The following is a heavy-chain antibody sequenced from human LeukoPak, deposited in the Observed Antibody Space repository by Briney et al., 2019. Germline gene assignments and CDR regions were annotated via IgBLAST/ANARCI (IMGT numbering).Heavy chain of an antibody. CDR3: ARPGDRPILTGYQY. V-gene: IGHV3-21*01. D-gene: IGHD3-9*01. CDR2: ISSSSSYI. J-gene: IGHJ4*02. CDR1: GFTFSGYS. Sequence: PGGSLRLSCAASGFTFSGYSMNWVRQAPGKGLEWVSSISSSSSYIYYADSVKGRFTISRDNAKNSLYLQMNSLRAEDTAVYYCARPGDRPILTGYQYWGQGTLVTVSS.